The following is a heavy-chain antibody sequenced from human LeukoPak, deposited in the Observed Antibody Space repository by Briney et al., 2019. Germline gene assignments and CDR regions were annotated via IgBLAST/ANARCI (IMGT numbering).Heavy chain of an antibody. J-gene: IGHJ4*02. CDR2: ISTYNGKT. CDR3: ARVTNGDGSGFGSFGF. D-gene: IGHD6-19*01. V-gene: IGHV1-18*01. CDR1: GYTFTSYG. Sequence: EASVKVSCKASGYTFTSYGISWVRQAPGQGLEWMGWISTYNGKTNYVENLQGRVTMTTDTSTSTAYMELRSLRSDDTAVYYCARVTNGDGSGFGSFGFWGQGTLVTVSS.